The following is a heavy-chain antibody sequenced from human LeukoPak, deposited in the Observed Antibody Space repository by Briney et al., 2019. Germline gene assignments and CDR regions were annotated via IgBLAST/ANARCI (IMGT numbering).Heavy chain of an antibody. V-gene: IGHV3-11*01. CDR1: GFTFSDYY. CDR3: ARRGLNGDYDWFDP. Sequence: GGSLRLSCAASGFTFSDYYMSWIRQAPGKGLEWVSYISSSGSTIYYADSVKGRFTISRDNAKNSLYLQMNSLRAEDTAVHYCARRGLNGDYDWFDPWGQGTLVTVSS. D-gene: IGHD4-17*01. J-gene: IGHJ5*02. CDR2: ISSSGSTI.